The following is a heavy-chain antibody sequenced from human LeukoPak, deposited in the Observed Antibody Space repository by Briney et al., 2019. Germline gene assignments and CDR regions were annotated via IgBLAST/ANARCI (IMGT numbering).Heavy chain of an antibody. CDR2: INPNSGGT. V-gene: IGHV1-2*06. CDR1: GYTFTGYY. D-gene: IGHD3-3*01. Sequence: GASVKVSCKASGYTFTGYYMHWVRQAPGQGLEWMGRINPNSGGTNYAQKFQGRVIMTRDTSISTAYMELSRLRSDDTAVYYCARGGSYDFWSGYSSYFDYWGQGTLVTVSS. J-gene: IGHJ4*02. CDR3: ARGGSYDFWSGYSSYFDY.